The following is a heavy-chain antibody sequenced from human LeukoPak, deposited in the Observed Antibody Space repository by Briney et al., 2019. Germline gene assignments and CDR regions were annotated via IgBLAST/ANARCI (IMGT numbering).Heavy chain of an antibody. CDR1: RFTFSTYG. CDR2: IWYDGSNK. J-gene: IGHJ5*02. Sequence: PGRSLRLSCAASRFTFSTYGMHWVRQAPGKGLEWVAGIWYDGSNKYYADSVKGRFTISRDNSKDTLYLQTSSLRVEDTAVYHCARGVGSGYIWFDPWGQGTLVTVSS. D-gene: IGHD1-26*01. V-gene: IGHV3-33*01. CDR3: ARGVGSGYIWFDP.